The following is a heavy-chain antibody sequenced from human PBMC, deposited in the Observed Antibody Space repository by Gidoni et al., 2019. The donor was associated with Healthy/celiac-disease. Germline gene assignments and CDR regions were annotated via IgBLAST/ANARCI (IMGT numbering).Heavy chain of an antibody. CDR3: ARVSYPGTQGDFGY. CDR2: IIPTFGTA. Sequence: QVQLVQSGAEVKKPGSSVNVSCKASGGTFSSYAISWVRQAPGQGLAWMGGIIPTFGTANYAQKFQGRVTITADKSTSTAYMELSSLRSEDTAVDYCARVSYPGTQGDFGYWGQGTLVTVSS. J-gene: IGHJ4*02. CDR1: GGTFSSYA. D-gene: IGHD6-13*01. V-gene: IGHV1-69*06.